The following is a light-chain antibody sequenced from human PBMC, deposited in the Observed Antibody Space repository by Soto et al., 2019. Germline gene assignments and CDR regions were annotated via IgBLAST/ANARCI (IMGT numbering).Light chain of an antibody. J-gene: IGKJ4*01. CDR2: DPS. Sequence: EIVLTQSPATLSLSPGERATLSCRASQSVSSYLAWYQQKPGQAPRLLIYDPSNRATGIPARFSGSGPGTDFTLTISILEPEDFAVYYCLQRSNWPLLTFGGGIKVEIK. V-gene: IGKV3-11*01. CDR1: QSVSSY. CDR3: LQRSNWPLLT.